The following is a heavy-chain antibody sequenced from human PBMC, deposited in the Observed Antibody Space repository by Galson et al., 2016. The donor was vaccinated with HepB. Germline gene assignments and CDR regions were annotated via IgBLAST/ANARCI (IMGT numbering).Heavy chain of an antibody. CDR2: SRSKADSHVT. CDR3: VRSYYD. J-gene: IGHJ4*02. D-gene: IGHD3-10*01. CDR1: GFIFSDHY. V-gene: IGHV3-72*01. Sequence: SLRLSCAVSGFIFSDHYLDWVRQAPGKGLEWIGRSRSKADSHVTEYAASARGRFTISRDDSKNSLYLQMNRLKIEDTAVYYCVRSYYDWGQGTLVTVSS.